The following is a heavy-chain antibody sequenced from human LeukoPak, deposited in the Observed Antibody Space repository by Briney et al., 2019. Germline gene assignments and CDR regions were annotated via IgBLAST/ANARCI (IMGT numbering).Heavy chain of an antibody. CDR3: AKDIGVAVAGTNAFDI. V-gene: IGHV3-9*01. CDR1: RFTFDDYA. D-gene: IGHD6-19*01. Sequence: GGSLRLSCAASRFTFDDYAMYWVRQAPGKGLEWVSGISWNSGSIGYADSVKGRFTISRDNAKNSLYLQMNSLRAEDTALYYCAKDIGVAVAGTNAFDIWGQGTMVTVSS. J-gene: IGHJ3*02. CDR2: ISWNSGSI.